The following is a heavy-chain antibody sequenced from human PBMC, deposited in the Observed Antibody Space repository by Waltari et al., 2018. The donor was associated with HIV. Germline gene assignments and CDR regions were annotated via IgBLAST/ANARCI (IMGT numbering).Heavy chain of an antibody. CDR2: IYPDDTT. CDR3: ATGVRYYGP. Sequence: AESGGRLIQPGGSLGLSCTASNFSVSEKHVTWIRQVPGGSLGGFAVIYPDDTTHYADSVRGRFTISRAKSRTTVLLLMSGLFVDDTATYFCATGVRYYGPWGQGTRVTVST. V-gene: IGHV3-53*01. CDR1: NFSVSEKH. J-gene: IGHJ5*02. D-gene: IGHD3-10*01.